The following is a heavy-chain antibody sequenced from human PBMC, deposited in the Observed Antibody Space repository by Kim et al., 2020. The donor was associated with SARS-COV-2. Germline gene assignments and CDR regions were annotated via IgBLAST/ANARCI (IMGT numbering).Heavy chain of an antibody. CDR3: AREDRYYDSSGYGGY. Sequence: SETLSLTCTVSGYSISSGYYWGWIRQPPGKGLEWIGSIYHSGSTYYNPSLKSRVTISVDTSKNQFALKLSSVTAADTAVYYCAREDRYYDSSGYGGYWG. J-gene: IGHJ4*01. CDR2: IYHSGST. V-gene: IGHV4-38-2*02. CDR1: GYSISSGYY. D-gene: IGHD3-22*01.